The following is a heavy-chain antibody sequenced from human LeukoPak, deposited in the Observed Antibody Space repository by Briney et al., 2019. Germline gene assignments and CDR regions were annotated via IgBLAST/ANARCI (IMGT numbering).Heavy chain of an antibody. J-gene: IGHJ6*03. Sequence: GGSLRLSCAASGFTVSSNYMSWVRQAPGKGLEWVSVIYSGGSTYYADSVKGRFTISRDNSKNTLYLQMNSLRAEDTAVYYCARGPYSGSHYYYYYMDVWGKGTTVTIS. V-gene: IGHV3-53*01. CDR2: IYSGGST. D-gene: IGHD1-26*01. CDR3: ARGPYSGSHYYYYYMDV. CDR1: GFTVSSNY.